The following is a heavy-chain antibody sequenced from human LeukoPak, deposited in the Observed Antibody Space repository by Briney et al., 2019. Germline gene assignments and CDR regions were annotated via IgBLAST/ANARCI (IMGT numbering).Heavy chain of an antibody. Sequence: SETLSLTCTVSGGSISSSSYYWGWIRQPPGKVLEYIGSIYSSGNTYYNPSLKSRVTISVDTSKNQFSLKLSSVTAADTAVYYCARHLGSGWYYFDYWGQGTLVTASS. CDR2: IYSSGNT. V-gene: IGHV4-39*01. D-gene: IGHD6-19*01. CDR1: GGSISSSSYY. J-gene: IGHJ4*02. CDR3: ARHLGSGWYYFDY.